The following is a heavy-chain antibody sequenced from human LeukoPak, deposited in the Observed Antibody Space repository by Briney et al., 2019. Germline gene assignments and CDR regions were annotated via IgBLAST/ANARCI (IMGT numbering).Heavy chain of an antibody. CDR2: IYYSGST. CDR1: GGSISSSSYY. D-gene: IGHD1-1*01. V-gene: IGHV4-39*01. CDR3: ARRGHIGGSGTTAYYYYYYMDV. J-gene: IGHJ6*03. Sequence: PSETLSLTCTVSGGSISSSSYYWGWIRQPPGKGLEWIGSIYYSGSTYYNPSLKSRVTISVDTSKNQFSLKLSSVTAADTAVYYCARRGHIGGSGTTAYYYYYYMDVWGKGTTVTISS.